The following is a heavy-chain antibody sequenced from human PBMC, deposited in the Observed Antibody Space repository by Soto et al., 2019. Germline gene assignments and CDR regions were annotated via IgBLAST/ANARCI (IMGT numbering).Heavy chain of an antibody. D-gene: IGHD2-15*01. Sequence: QLQLQESGPGLVKPSETLSLTCTVSGGSISSCNYFWGWIHQPPGKGLEWIGSLYYSGNTYYNPPLQSRVTISVDTSKKQCTLTLRSVTAADTAVYYCARGGGSTFNWFDPWGQGTLVTVSP. CDR2: LYYSGNT. J-gene: IGHJ5*02. CDR3: ARGGGSTFNWFDP. V-gene: IGHV4-39*01. CDR1: GGSISSCNYF.